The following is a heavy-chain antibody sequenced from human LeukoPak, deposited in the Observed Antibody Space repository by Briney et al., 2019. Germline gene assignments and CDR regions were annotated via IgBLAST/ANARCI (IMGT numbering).Heavy chain of an antibody. V-gene: IGHV1-2*02. CDR3: ARGPLRVDTAMVSGLGDY. CDR1: GYTFTGYY. D-gene: IGHD5-18*01. CDR2: INPNSGGT. J-gene: IGHJ4*02. Sequence: GASVKVSCKASGYTFTGYYMHWVRQAPGQGLEWMGWINPNSGGTNYAQKFQGRVTMTRDTSISTAYMELSRLRSDGTAVYYCARGPLRVDTAMVSGLGDYWGQGTLVTVSS.